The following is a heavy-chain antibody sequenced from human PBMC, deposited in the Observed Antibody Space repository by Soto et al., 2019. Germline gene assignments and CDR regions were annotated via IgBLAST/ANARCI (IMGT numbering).Heavy chain of an antibody. V-gene: IGHV3-23*01. J-gene: IGHJ4*02. CDR3: AKRYLGVLTTYCFDY. Sequence: EVQLLESGGGLVQPGESLRLSCAASGFTFNNFAMSWVRQAPGKGLEWVSTVTSGGSTFYADSVRGRFTISRDNSRNRLYLQMNSLRAEDTAVYYCAKRYLGVLTTYCFDYWGQGTLATVSS. D-gene: IGHD3-3*01. CDR2: VTSGGST. CDR1: GFTFNNFA.